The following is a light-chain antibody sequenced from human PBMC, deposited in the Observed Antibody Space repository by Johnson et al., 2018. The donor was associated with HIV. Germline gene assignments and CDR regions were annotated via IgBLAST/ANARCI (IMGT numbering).Light chain of an antibody. Sequence: QSVLTQPPSVSAAPGQKVTISCSGSSSNIGKNYVSWYQQLPGTAPKLLIYDNNKRPSGIPDRFSGSKSGTSATLGITGLQPGDEAGYYCGTWDSRVNVCYVFGSGTHVTVL. V-gene: IGLV1-51*01. CDR2: DNN. CDR3: GTWDSRVNVCYV. CDR1: SSNIGKNY. J-gene: IGLJ1*01.